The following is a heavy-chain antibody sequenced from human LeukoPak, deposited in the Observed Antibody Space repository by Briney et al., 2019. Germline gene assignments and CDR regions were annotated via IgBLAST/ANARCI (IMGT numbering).Heavy chain of an antibody. J-gene: IGHJ4*02. CDR2: IKQDGSEK. V-gene: IGHV3-7*01. CDR3: ARDFYVRYCSGGSCYSEPDY. CDR1: GFTFSSYW. D-gene: IGHD2-15*01. Sequence: GGSLRLSCAASGFTFSSYWMSWVRQAPGKGLEWVANIKQDGSEKYYVDSVKGRFTISRDNAKNSLYLQMNSLGAEDTAVYYCARDFYVRYCSGGSCYSEPDYWGQGTLVTVSS.